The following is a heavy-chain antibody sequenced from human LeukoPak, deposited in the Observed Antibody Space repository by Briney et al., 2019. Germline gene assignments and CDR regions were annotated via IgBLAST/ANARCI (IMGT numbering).Heavy chain of an antibody. J-gene: IGHJ4*02. CDR1: GFTFSSYS. D-gene: IGHD3-22*01. V-gene: IGHV3-21*04. Sequence: PGGSLRLSCAASGFTFSSYSMNWVRQAPGKGLEWVSSISSSSSYIYYADSVKGRFTISRDNAKNSLYLQMNSLRAEDTAVYYCARSPRESSGYYARPLYYFDYWGQGTLVTVSS. CDR3: ARSPRESSGYYARPLYYFDY. CDR2: ISSSSSYI.